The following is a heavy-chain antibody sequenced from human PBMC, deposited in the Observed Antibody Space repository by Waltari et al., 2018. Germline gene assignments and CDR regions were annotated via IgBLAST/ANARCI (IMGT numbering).Heavy chain of an antibody. J-gene: IGHJ4*02. V-gene: IGHV3-15*01. CDR3: AGGPGTYWSGLLDY. CDR1: GFTFSKIW. CDR2: IKSKIDGWTT. D-gene: IGHD3-3*01. Sequence: EVQLVESGGNLVKAGGSLRLSCEVSGFTFSKIWLSWVRQAPGKGLGWVGRIKSKIDGWTTDYAAPVRGRLTISRDDSKNMFYLEMDSLKTEDTAVYYCAGGPGTYWSGLLDYWGQGTLVTVSS.